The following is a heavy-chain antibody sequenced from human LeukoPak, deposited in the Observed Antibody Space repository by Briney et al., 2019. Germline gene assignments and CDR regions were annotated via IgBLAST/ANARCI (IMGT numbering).Heavy chain of an antibody. CDR2: ISGSSYYI. V-gene: IGHV3-21*01. CDR3: ANHLACGSTSCPPFDD. Sequence: GGSLRLSCAASGFTFSSYTINWVRQAPGKGLEWVSSISGSSYYIYYADSVRGRFTISRDNAKDSLYLQMNSLRAEDTAVYYCANHLACGSTSCPPFDDWGQGTLVTVSS. J-gene: IGHJ4*02. D-gene: IGHD2-2*01. CDR1: GFTFSSYT.